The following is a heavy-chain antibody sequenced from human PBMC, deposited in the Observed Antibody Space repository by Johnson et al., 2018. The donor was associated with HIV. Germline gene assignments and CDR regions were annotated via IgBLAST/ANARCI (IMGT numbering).Heavy chain of an antibody. D-gene: IGHD3-10*01. J-gene: IGHJ3*02. CDR2: MSYDGSKK. V-gene: IGHV3-30*04. CDR1: GFTFSSYA. CDR3: AKAPYGSGIRPGAFDI. Sequence: QVQLVESGGGVVQPGRSLRLSCAASGFTFSSYAMHWVRQAPGKGLEWVAVMSYDGSKKYYAGSVKGRFTISRDNSKTTLYLQMNSLRAEDTAVYYCAKAPYGSGIRPGAFDIWGQGTMVTVSS.